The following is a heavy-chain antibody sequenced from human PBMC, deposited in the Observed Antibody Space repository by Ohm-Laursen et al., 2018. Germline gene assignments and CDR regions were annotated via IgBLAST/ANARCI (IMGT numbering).Heavy chain of an antibody. Sequence: SLRLSCAASGFTFRSYNMNWVRQAPGKGLEWVSYITSSSSTIFYADSVKGRFTISRDNAENSLYLQMDSLRAEDTAVYYCARCQSGRSLSDSWGQGTLVTVSS. CDR2: ITSSSSTI. D-gene: IGHD3-3*01. V-gene: IGHV3-48*01. CDR3: ARCQSGRSLSDS. J-gene: IGHJ4*02. CDR1: GFTFRSYN.